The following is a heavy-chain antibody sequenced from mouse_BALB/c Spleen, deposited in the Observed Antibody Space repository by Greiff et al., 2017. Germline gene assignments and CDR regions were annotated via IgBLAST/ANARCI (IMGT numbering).Heavy chain of an antibody. Sequence: QVHVKQPGAELVKPGAPVKLSCKASGYTFTSYWMNWVKQRPGRGLEWIGRIDPSDSETHYNQKFKDKATLTVDKSSSTAYIQLSSLTSEDSAVYYCARDPSTDPYAMDYWGQGTSVTVSS. J-gene: IGHJ4*01. D-gene: IGHD4-1*02. CDR2: IDPSDSET. V-gene: IGHV1-69*02. CDR3: ARDPSTDPYAMDY. CDR1: GYTFTSYW.